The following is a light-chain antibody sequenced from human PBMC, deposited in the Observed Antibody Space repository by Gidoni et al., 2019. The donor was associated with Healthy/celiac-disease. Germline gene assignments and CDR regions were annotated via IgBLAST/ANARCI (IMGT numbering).Light chain of an antibody. Sequence: DIVMTQSPLSLPVTPGEPASIPCRSSQCLLHSNGYIYLDWYLQKPGQSPQLLIYLGSNRASGVPDRFSGSGSGTDFTLKISRVEAEDVGVYYCMQALQTPRNTFGQGTKLEIK. CDR1: QCLLHSNGYIY. J-gene: IGKJ2*01. V-gene: IGKV2-28*01. CDR3: MQALQTPRNT. CDR2: LGS.